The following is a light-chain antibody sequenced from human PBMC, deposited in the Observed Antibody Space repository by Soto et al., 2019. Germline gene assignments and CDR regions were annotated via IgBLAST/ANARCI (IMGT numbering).Light chain of an antibody. J-gene: IGKJ2*01. CDR2: GAS. V-gene: IGKV3-20*01. CDR1: QSVSSSY. Sequence: EIVLTQSPGTLSFSPGERATLSCRASQSVSSSYLAWYQQKPGQAPRLLIYGASSRATGIPDRFSGSGSGTDFTLTISRLEPDDFAVYYCQQYGSSPPYTFGQGTQLEIK. CDR3: QQYGSSPPYT.